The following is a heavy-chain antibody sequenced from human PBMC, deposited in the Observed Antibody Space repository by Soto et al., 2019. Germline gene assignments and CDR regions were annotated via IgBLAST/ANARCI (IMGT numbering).Heavy chain of an antibody. CDR1: GGTFSSYA. Sequence: QVQLVQSGAEVKKPGSSVKVSCKASGGTFSSYAINWVRQAPGQGLEWMGGIIPIFGTANYAQKFQGRVTITADESTSTAYVALSIRRSEDTAVYYLASRATYYDFWSGYADYWGQGNLVTVSS. CDR2: IIPIFGTA. V-gene: IGHV1-69*12. J-gene: IGHJ4*02. D-gene: IGHD3-3*01. CDR3: ASRATYYDFWSGYADY.